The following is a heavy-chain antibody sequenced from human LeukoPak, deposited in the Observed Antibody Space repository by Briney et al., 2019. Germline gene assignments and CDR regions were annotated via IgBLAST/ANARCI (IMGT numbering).Heavy chain of an antibody. V-gene: IGHV1-46*01. CDR3: ARVRVGATRDFDY. CDR2: IIPGGGST. J-gene: IGHJ4*02. Sequence: ASVTVSCKASGYTFTNYYMHWVRQAPGQGLEWMGIIIPGGGSTSYAQKFQGRVTMTRDTSTSTVYMELSSLRSEDTAVYYCARVRVGATRDFDYWGQGTLVTVSS. CDR1: GYTFTNYY. D-gene: IGHD1-26*01.